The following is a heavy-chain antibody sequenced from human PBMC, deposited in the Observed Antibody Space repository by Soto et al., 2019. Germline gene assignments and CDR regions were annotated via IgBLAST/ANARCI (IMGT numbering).Heavy chain of an antibody. D-gene: IGHD1-26*01. J-gene: IGHJ6*02. CDR1: GFTFSSYS. CDR3: ARDWWELLMDYGMDV. CDR2: ISSSSRTI. Sequence: PGGSLRLSCAASGFTFSSYSMNWVRQAPGKGLEWVSYISSSSRTIYYADSVKGRFTISRDNAKNSLYLQMNSLRDEDTAVYYCARDWWELLMDYGMDVWGQGTTVTVSS. V-gene: IGHV3-48*02.